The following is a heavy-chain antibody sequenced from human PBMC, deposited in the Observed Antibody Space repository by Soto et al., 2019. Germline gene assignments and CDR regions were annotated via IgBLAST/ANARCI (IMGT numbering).Heavy chain of an antibody. Sequence: QVQLVQSGAEVKKPGASVKVSCMASGYTFTTYGITWVRQAPGQGFEWVGWSSTYTGYTDYAPRFQGRVIMTTDTSTRTAYMELESLTPDDTAVYYCARAPNYDNVLGWLYYYDVDVWGQGTPVTVSS. D-gene: IGHD2-8*01. CDR3: ARAPNYDNVLGWLYYYDVDV. CDR1: GYTFTTYG. CDR2: SSTYTGYT. J-gene: IGHJ6*02. V-gene: IGHV1-18*01.